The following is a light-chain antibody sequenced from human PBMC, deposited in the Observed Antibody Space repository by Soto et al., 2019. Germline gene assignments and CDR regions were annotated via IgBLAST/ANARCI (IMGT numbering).Light chain of an antibody. CDR1: QSVSSY. CDR3: QQRSHWPGT. CDR2: DAS. Sequence: EIVLTQSPATLSLSPGERATLSCRASQSVSSYLAWYQQKPGQAPRLLIYDASNRATGIPARFSGSGSGTDFTLTIISLEPEDFAVYYCQQRSHWPGTFGQGTKVDIK. V-gene: IGKV3-11*01. J-gene: IGKJ1*01.